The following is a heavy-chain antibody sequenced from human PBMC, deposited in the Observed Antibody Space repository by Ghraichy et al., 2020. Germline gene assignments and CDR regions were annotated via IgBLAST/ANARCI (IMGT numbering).Heavy chain of an antibody. D-gene: IGHD5-18*01. CDR3: ARTSGGSGYSYGFDY. CDR1: GYSFTSYW. CDR2: IYPGDSDT. V-gene: IGHV5-51*01. J-gene: IGHJ4*02. Sequence: GESLNISCKGSGYSFTSYWIGWVRQMPGEGLEWMGIIYPGDSDTRYSPSFQGQVTISADKSISTAYLQWSSLKASDTAMYYCARTSGGSGYSYGFDYWGQGTLVTVSS.